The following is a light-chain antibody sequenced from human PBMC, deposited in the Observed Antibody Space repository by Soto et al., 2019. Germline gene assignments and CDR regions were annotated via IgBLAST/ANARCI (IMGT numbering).Light chain of an antibody. V-gene: IGKV3-20*01. J-gene: IGKJ5*01. CDR2: GAS. Sequence: EFVLTQSPGTLSLSPGERATLSCRASQTVRNNYLAWCQQRPGQAPRLLIYGASTRAAGIPDRFSGGGSGKDFTLTITRLEPEDSAVYFCQQYTGPPTTFGQGTRLEIK. CDR3: QQYTGPPTT. CDR1: QTVRNNY.